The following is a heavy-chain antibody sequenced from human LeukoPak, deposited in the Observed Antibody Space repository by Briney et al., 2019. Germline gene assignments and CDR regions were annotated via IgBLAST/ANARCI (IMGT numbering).Heavy chain of an antibody. D-gene: IGHD3-3*01. V-gene: IGHV3-69-1*02. CDR3: ARDGTLDWTFDY. CDR2: IFSSTLV. CDR1: GFTVSSNY. J-gene: IGHJ4*02. Sequence: GGSLRLSCAASGFTVSSNYMNWVRQAPGKGLEWISFIFSSTLVNYADSVKGRFTISRDNAKNSIYLQMRSLRDEDTAVYYCARDGTLDWTFDYWGQGTLVTVSS.